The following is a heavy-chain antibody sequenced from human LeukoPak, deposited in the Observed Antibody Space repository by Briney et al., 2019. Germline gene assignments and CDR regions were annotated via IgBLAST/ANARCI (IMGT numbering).Heavy chain of an antibody. CDR1: GFTFSSYA. CDR3: ARVRGIAAAGDFDGDFDL. Sequence: GGSLRLSCAASGFTFSSYAMHWVRQAPGKGLEYASAISSNGGSTYYANSVKGRFTISRDNSKNTLYLQMGSLRAEDMAVYYCARVRGIAAAGDFDGDFDLWGRGTLVTVSS. J-gene: IGHJ2*01. V-gene: IGHV3-64*01. CDR2: ISSNGGST. D-gene: IGHD6-13*01.